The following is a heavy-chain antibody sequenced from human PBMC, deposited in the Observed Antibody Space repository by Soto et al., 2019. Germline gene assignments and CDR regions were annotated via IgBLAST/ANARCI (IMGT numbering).Heavy chain of an antibody. D-gene: IGHD2-15*01. J-gene: IGHJ6*02. CDR2: VSWNSEIV. V-gene: IGHV3-9*01. CDR1: GFKFGDYA. CDR3: AKDRGPCSGNKCSSLYYYYGMDV. Sequence: QPVGSLRLSCEASGFKFGDYAMHWVRQAPGKGLEWVSGVSWNSEIVGYADSVKGRFTISRDNAKNSLYLEMNSLRTEDTALYYCAKDRGPCSGNKCSSLYYYYGMDVWGQGTTVTVSS.